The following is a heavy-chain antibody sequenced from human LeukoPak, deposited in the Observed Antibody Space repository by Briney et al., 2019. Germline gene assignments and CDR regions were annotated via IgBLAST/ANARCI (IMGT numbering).Heavy chain of an antibody. V-gene: IGHV3-66*01. Sequence: GGSLRLSCAASGFTFTTYAMSWVRQAPGKGLEWVSVIYSGGSTYYIDSVTGRFTISRDNSKNTLYLQMNSLRAEDTAVYYCARVDYGDYGFDYWGQGTLVTVSS. D-gene: IGHD4-17*01. CDR2: IYSGGST. CDR3: ARVDYGDYGFDY. CDR1: GFTFTTYA. J-gene: IGHJ4*02.